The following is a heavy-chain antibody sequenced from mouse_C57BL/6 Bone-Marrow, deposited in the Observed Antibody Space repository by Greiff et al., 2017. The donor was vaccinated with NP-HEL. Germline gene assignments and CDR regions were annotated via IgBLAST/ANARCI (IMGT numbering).Heavy chain of an antibody. CDR2: INYDGSST. CDR3: ASYDGSFDY. CDR1: GFTFSDYY. D-gene: IGHD2-3*01. Sequence: EVKLVESEGGLVQPGSSMKLSCTASGFTFSDYYMAWVRQVPEKGLEWVANINYDGSSTYYLDSLKSRFIISRDNAKNILYLQMSSLKSEDTATYYCASYDGSFDYWGQGTTLTVSS. V-gene: IGHV5-16*01. J-gene: IGHJ2*01.